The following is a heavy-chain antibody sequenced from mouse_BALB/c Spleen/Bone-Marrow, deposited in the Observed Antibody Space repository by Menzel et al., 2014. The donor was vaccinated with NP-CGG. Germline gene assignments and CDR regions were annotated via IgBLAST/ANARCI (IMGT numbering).Heavy chain of an antibody. CDR3: ARTADGYYYAMDY. V-gene: IGHV1-9*01. CDR2: ILTGSGSS. Sequence: VYLQESGAELLKPEASAKISCKSTGYTLSNYWTEWIKQRPGHGLEWIGEILTGSGSSNYNEKLKGKATFNADTSSNTAERQLSSLTTEDSTVYYCARTADGYYYAMDYWGQGTSVTVSS. CDR1: GYTLSNYW. J-gene: IGHJ4*01. D-gene: IGHD2-3*01.